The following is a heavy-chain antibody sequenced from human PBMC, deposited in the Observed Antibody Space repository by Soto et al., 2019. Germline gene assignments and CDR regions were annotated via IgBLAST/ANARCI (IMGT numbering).Heavy chain of an antibody. CDR1: GFTFSSYW. Sequence: EVQLVESGGGLVQPGGSLRLSCVDSGFTFSSYWMCWVRQAPVEGLEWVGNIKQDGSEENYADSVKGRFTISRDNAKNSMYLQMNSLRVEDTAVYYCARIAASGRGWDVWGQGTTVVVSS. D-gene: IGHD6-13*01. CDR3: ARIAASGRGWDV. V-gene: IGHV3-7*01. CDR2: IKQDGSEE. J-gene: IGHJ6*02.